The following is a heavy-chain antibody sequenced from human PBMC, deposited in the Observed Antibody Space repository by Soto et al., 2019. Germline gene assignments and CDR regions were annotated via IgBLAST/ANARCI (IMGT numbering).Heavy chain of an antibody. CDR3: ARDLDGYDLWSGSYYYGMDV. CDR1: GYTFTSYG. Sequence: ASVKVSCKASGYTFTSYGISWVRQAPGQGLEWMGWISAYNGNTNYAQKLQGRVTMTTDTSTSTAYMELRSLRSDDTAVYYCARDLDGYDLWSGSYYYGMDVWGQGTTVTVSS. D-gene: IGHD3-3*01. CDR2: ISAYNGNT. V-gene: IGHV1-18*01. J-gene: IGHJ6*02.